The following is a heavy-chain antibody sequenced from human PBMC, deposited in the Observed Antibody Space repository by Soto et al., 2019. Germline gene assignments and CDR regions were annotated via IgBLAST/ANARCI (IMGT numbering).Heavy chain of an antibody. CDR2: MNPNSGNT. J-gene: IGHJ6*02. V-gene: IGHV1-8*01. D-gene: IGHD5-12*01. Sequence: ASVKVSCKASGYTFTSYDINWVRQATGQGLEWMGWMNPNSGNTGYAQKFQGRVTMTRNTSISTAYMELSSLRSEDTAVYYCARGRVGYKQKGVGVGMDFWGQGTPVTVSS. CDR3: ARGRVGYKQKGVGVGMDF. CDR1: GYTFTSYD.